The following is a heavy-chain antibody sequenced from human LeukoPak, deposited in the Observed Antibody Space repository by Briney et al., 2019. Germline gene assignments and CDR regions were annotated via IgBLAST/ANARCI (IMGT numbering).Heavy chain of an antibody. J-gene: IGHJ4*02. V-gene: IGHV4-61*02. CDR2: IYTSGST. CDR1: GGSISSGSYY. D-gene: IGHD3-3*01. CDR3: ARGQVSLYDFWSGYFDY. Sequence: SETLSLTCTVSGGSISSGSYYWSWIRQPAGKGLEWIGRIYTSGSTNYNPSLKSRVTISVDTSKNQFSLKLSSVTAADTAVYYCARGQVSLYDFWSGYFDYWSQGTLVTVSS.